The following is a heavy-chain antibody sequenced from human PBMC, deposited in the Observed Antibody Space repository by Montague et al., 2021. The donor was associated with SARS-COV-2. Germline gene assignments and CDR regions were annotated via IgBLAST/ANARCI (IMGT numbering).Heavy chain of an antibody. J-gene: IGHJ1*01. CDR2: IRGSGEAT. D-gene: IGHD6-19*01. CDR1: GFDFSNYA. Sequence: SLRLSCAASGFDFSNYAMTWVRQAPGKGLKWVSTIRGSGEATFYADSVKGRFSFSRDNSRNTLFLQMNSLRAEDTAIYYCSKDFFYKSGWSGSSDFWGHGTLVTVSS. CDR3: SKDFFYKSGWSGSSDF. V-gene: IGHV3-23*01.